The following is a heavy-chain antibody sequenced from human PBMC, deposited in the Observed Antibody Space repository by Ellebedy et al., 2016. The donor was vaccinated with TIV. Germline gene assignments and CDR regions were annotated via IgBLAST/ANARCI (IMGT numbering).Heavy chain of an antibody. Sequence: GESLKISXAASGFTFSSYAMSWVRQAPGKGLEWVAVISYDGSNKYYADSVKGRFTISRDNSKNTLYLQMNSLRAEDTAVYYCATVRGEGSWGQGTLVTVSS. V-gene: IGHV3-30-3*01. J-gene: IGHJ5*02. D-gene: IGHD3-10*01. CDR1: GFTFSSYA. CDR2: ISYDGSNK. CDR3: ATVRGEGS.